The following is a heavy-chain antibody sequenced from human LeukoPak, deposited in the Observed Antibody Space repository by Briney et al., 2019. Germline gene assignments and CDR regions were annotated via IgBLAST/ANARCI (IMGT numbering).Heavy chain of an antibody. CDR1: GGSITTTTYY. CDR3: ARGQSGSYSIDY. Sequence: SETLSLTCTVSGGSITTTTYYWGWIRQPPGKGLEWIGSIYYSGNTYYNPSLKSRVTISLDTSKNQFSLKVSSVTAADTAVYYCARGQSGSYSIDYWGQGTLVTVSS. D-gene: IGHD1-26*01. V-gene: IGHV4-39*07. CDR2: IYYSGNT. J-gene: IGHJ4*02.